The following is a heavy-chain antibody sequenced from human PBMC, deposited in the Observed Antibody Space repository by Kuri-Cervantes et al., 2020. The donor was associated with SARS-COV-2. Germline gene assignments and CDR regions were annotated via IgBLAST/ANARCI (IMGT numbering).Heavy chain of an antibody. J-gene: IGHJ4*02. CDR2: IYHSGST. V-gene: IGHV4-38-2*02. Sequence: GSLRLSCTVSGYSISSGYYWGWIRQPPGKGLEWIGSIYHSGSTYYNPSLKSRVTIPVDTSKNQFSLELSSVTAADTAVYYCARGPAHDFWSGYRFDYWGQGTLVTVSS. CDR1: GYSISSGYY. CDR3: ARGPAHDFWSGYRFDY. D-gene: IGHD3-3*01.